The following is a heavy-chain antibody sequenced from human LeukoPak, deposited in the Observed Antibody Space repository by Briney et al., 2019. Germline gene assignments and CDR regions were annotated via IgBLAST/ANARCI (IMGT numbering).Heavy chain of an antibody. Sequence: PSETLSLTCTVSGGSISTSSYYWAWIRQPPGKGLEWIGSIYYSGSTYYKPSLKSRVTISADTSKNQFSLKLSPVTAADTAVYYCARQEDSTGWGGGYFDYWGQGTLVTVSS. D-gene: IGHD6-19*01. CDR2: IYYSGST. CDR3: ARQEDSTGWGGGYFDY. J-gene: IGHJ4*02. CDR1: GGSISTSSYY. V-gene: IGHV4-39*01.